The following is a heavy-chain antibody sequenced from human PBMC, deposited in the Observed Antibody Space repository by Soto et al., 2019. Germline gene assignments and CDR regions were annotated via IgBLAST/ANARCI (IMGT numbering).Heavy chain of an antibody. Sequence: QVQLVQSGAEVKEPGASVKVSCKASGYTFTNYDINWIRQATGQGPEWMGWVNPNSGNTGYAQKFQGRVIMTRSTAINTAYLELKNLQPEDTAVYHCVAPTLRGLAADVWGQGTTVTVSS. V-gene: IGHV1-8*01. J-gene: IGHJ6*02. CDR3: VAPTLRGLAADV. CDR1: GYTFTNYD. CDR2: VNPNSGNT. D-gene: IGHD6-13*01.